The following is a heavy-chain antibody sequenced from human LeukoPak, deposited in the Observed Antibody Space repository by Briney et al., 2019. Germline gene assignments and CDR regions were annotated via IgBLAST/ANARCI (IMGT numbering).Heavy chain of an antibody. V-gene: IGHV3-64D*06. CDR2: ISSNGGST. Sequence: PGGSLRLSCSASGFTFSSYAMHWVRQAPGKELEYVSAISSNGGSTYYADSVKGRFTISRDNSKNTLYLQMSSLRAEDTAVYYCVKDRVATIRGDFDYWGQGTLVTVSS. CDR3: VKDRVATIRGDFDY. D-gene: IGHD5-12*01. J-gene: IGHJ4*02. CDR1: GFTFSSYA.